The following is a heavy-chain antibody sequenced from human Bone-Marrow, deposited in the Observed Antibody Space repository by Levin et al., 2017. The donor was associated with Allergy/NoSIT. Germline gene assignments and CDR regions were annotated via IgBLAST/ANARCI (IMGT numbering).Heavy chain of an antibody. D-gene: IGHD1-7*01. CDR3: ARHGREVELPDWYFDL. CDR2: ISAHTGNT. CDR1: GYTFTRYS. J-gene: IGHJ2*01. V-gene: IGHV1-18*01. Sequence: PGESLKISCKASGYTFTRYSITWVRQAPGQGLECLGWISAHTGNTYYAQKFQGRVTMTTDTSTTTVYMELRSLRYDDTAVYYCARHGREVELPDWYFDLWGRGTLVTVSS.